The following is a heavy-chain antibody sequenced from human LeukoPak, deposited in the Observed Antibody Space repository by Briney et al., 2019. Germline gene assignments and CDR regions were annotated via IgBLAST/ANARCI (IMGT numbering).Heavy chain of an antibody. J-gene: IGHJ4*02. D-gene: IGHD3-3*01. CDR3: ARTYYDFWSGKTIGIDY. Sequence: SETLSLTCAVYGGSFSGYYWSWIRQPPGKGLEWIGEINHSGSTNYNPSLKSRVTISVDTSKNQFSLKLSSVTAADTAVYYCARTYYDFWSGKTIGIDYWGQGTLVTVSS. CDR1: GGSFSGYY. V-gene: IGHV4-34*01. CDR2: INHSGST.